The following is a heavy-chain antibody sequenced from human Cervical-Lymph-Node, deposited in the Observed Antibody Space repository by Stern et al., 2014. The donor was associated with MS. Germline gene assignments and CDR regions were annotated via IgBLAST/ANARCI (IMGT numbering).Heavy chain of an antibody. CDR1: GYTFSSFA. V-gene: IGHV1-18*01. CDR2: ITVYNGNT. J-gene: IGHJ4*02. D-gene: IGHD3-16*01. Sequence: QVQLVQSGAEVKKPGASVNVSCKASGYTFSSFAITWVRQAPGQGLEWMGTITVYNGNTNYAQRVQDRVTMTTDTSTNTAYMEVRTLRSADTAVYYWARGWGDTRHWGQGTLVTVSS. CDR3: ARGWGDTRH.